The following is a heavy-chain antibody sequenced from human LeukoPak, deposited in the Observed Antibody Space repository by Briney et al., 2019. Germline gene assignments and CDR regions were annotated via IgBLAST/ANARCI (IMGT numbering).Heavy chain of an antibody. J-gene: IGHJ4*02. Sequence: GGSLRLSCAASGFTFSSYGMHWVRQAPGKGLEWVAVISYDGSNKYYADSVKGRFTISRDNSKNTLYLQMNSLRAEDTAVYYCARDQYGYYGSGRKFGYYDYWGQGTLVTVSS. CDR1: GFTFSSYG. D-gene: IGHD3-10*01. CDR3: ARDQYGYYGSGRKFGYYDY. V-gene: IGHV3-30*03. CDR2: ISYDGSNK.